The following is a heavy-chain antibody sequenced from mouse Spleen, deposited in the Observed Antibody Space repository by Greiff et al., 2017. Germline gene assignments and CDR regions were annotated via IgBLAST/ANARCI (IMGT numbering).Heavy chain of an antibody. V-gene: IGHV1S81*02. CDR2: INPSNGGT. Sequence: VQLQQSGAELVKPGASVKLSCKASGYTFTSYYMYWVKQRPGQGLEWIGEINPSNGGTNFNEKFKSKATLTVDKSSSTAYMQLSSLTSEDSAVYYCTRGVRSFAYWGQGTLVTVSA. CDR3: TRGVRSFAY. D-gene: IGHD1-1*01. CDR1: GYTFTSYY. J-gene: IGHJ3*01.